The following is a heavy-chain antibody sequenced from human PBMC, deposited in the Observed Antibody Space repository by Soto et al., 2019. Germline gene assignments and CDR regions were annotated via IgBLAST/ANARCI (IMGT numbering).Heavy chain of an antibody. Sequence: SETLSLTCTVSGGSISSYYLSWIRQPPGKGLEWIGYIYYSGSTNYNPSLKSRVTISVDTSKNQFSLKLSSVTAADTAVYYCARESRDKHAFDIWGQGTMVTVSS. J-gene: IGHJ3*02. CDR2: IYYSGST. D-gene: IGHD2-21*01. V-gene: IGHV4-59*01. CDR3: ARESRDKHAFDI. CDR1: GGSISSYY.